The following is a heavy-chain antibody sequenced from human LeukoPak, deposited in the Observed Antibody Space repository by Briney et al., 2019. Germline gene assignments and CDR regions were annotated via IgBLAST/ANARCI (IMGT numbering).Heavy chain of an antibody. CDR2: ISFDGDNK. CDR3: ARGPDVTATDY. D-gene: IGHD2-21*02. V-gene: IGHV3-30-3*01. J-gene: IGHJ4*02. CDR1: GFTFSSYA. Sequence: PGGSLRLSCAASGFTFSSYAMHWVRQAPGKGLEWVAVISFDGDNKYYADTVKGRFTISRDNSKNTLYLQMNTLRGEDTAVYYCARGPDVTATDYWGQGTLVTVSS.